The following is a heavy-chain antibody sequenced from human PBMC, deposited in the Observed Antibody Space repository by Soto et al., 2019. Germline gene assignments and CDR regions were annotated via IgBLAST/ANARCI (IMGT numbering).Heavy chain of an antibody. Sequence: SETLSLTCTVSCGSFSNYYWNWIRQSPGKGLEWIGYVHYSGTTNYNPSLKSRVTISLDTSNNQFFLRLTSVTAADTAVYYCARRWSGTDYWGQGTLVTVSS. CDR1: CGSFSNYY. J-gene: IGHJ4*02. V-gene: IGHV4-59*01. D-gene: IGHD3-10*01. CDR3: ARRWSGTDY. CDR2: VHYSGTT.